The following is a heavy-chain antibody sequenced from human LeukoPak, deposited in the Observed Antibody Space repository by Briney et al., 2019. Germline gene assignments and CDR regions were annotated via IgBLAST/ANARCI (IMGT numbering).Heavy chain of an antibody. CDR2: IYTSGST. Sequence: SQTLSLTCTVSGGFISSGNYYWSWIRQPAGKGLEWIGRIYTSGSTNYNPSLKSRVTISVDTSKSQFSLKLSSVTAADTAVYYCARYASGSYFRGIDYWGRGTLVTVSS. CDR1: GGFISSGNYY. CDR3: ARYASGSYFRGIDY. D-gene: IGHD1-26*01. V-gene: IGHV4-61*02. J-gene: IGHJ4*02.